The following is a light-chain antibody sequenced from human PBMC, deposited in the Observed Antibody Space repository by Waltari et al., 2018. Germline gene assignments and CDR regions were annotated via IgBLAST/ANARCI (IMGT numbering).Light chain of an antibody. J-gene: IGKJ1*01. CDR3: TQTLRTPWT. Sequence: DIVMTQSPLSLTVSPGEPASISCRSSQSLLHSDGYTHLHWYLQKAGQPPPPLIYLGSNRASGVPDRFSGSGSGTDFTLKINRVEAEDVGVYYCTQTLRTPWTFGQGTKVEIK. CDR2: LGS. CDR1: QSLLHSDGYTH. V-gene: IGKV2-28*01.